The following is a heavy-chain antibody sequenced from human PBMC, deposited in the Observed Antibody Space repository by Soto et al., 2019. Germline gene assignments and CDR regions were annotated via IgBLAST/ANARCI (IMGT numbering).Heavy chain of an antibody. CDR1: GFTFDNFW. CDR3: VREVAAASQ. D-gene: IGHD6-13*01. Sequence: EVQLVESGGGLVQPGGSLRLSCAASGFTFDNFWMGWVRQAPGKGLEWVANIKKDGSEKYYVDSVKGRFTISRDNAKNSLSLQMNSLRGEDTAVYYCVREVAAASQWGQGALVTVSS. J-gene: IGHJ4*02. CDR2: IKKDGSEK. V-gene: IGHV3-7*01.